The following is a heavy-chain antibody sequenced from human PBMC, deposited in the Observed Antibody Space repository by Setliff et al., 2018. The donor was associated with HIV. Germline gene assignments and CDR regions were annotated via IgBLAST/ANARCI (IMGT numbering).Heavy chain of an antibody. V-gene: IGHV1-46*01. Sequence: ASVKVSCKASGYTFTSNHMHWGRQAPGQGLEWTGTINPSGGDTIYAPEFQGRVTMTTDTSTRTAYMELSGLTSEDTAVYFCIVNIVGPVTGLDRWGPGTLVTVSS. CDR1: GYTFTSNH. CDR3: IVNIVGPVTGLDR. J-gene: IGHJ5*02. CDR2: INPSGGDT. D-gene: IGHD1-26*01.